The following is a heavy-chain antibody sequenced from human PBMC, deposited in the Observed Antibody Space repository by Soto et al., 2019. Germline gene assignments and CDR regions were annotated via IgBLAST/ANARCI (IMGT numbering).Heavy chain of an antibody. J-gene: IGHJ4*02. CDR1: GYTFTSYD. CDR3: ARGLFDYGDYVANLDY. V-gene: IGHV1-8*01. D-gene: IGHD4-17*01. CDR2: MNPNSGNT. Sequence: ASVKVSCKASGYTFTSYDINWVRQATGQGLEWMGWMNPNSGNTGYAQKFQGRVTMTRNTSISTAYMELSSLRSEDTAVYYCARGLFDYGDYVANLDYWGQGTLVTVSS.